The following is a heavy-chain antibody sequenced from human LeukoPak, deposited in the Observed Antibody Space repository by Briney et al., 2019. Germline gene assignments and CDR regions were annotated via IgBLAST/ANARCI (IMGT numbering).Heavy chain of an antibody. Sequence: GGSLRLSCAASGFTFSSYWMGWVRQAAGKGLEWVANIKHDGSDKYYVDSVKGRFTISRDNAKNSVNLQMNSLSAEDTALYYCARVVSWGYFDPWGQGTLVTVSS. V-gene: IGHV3-7*04. D-gene: IGHD3-16*01. CDR1: GFTFSSYW. J-gene: IGHJ4*02. CDR3: ARVVSWGYFDP. CDR2: IKHDGSDK.